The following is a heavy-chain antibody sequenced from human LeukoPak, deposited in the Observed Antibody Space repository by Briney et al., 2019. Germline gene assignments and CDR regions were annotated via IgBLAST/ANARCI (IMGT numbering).Heavy chain of an antibody. Sequence: PSETLSLTCAVYGGSFSGYYWSWIRQPPGKGLEWIGEINHSGSTNYNPSLKSRVTISVDTSKNQFSLKLSSVTAADTAVYYCARPRPRMVRGGNYYMDVWGKGTTVTISS. J-gene: IGHJ6*03. D-gene: IGHD3-10*01. CDR2: INHSGST. V-gene: IGHV4-34*01. CDR3: ARPRPRMVRGGNYYMDV. CDR1: GGSFSGYY.